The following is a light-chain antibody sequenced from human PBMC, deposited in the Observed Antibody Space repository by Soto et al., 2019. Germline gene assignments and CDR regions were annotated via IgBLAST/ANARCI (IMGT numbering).Light chain of an antibody. J-gene: IGKJ5*01. CDR1: QSVTSTY. CDR3: QQYGTSPIT. CDR2: DTS. Sequence: EIVLTQSPGTLSLSPGERATLSCRASQSVTSTYLAWYQQRPGQTPTLLISDTSIRATGIPERFSGSGSGTDLTIAIRRMENEAFAVYYCQQYGTSPITFGQGTRLEIK. V-gene: IGKV3-20*01.